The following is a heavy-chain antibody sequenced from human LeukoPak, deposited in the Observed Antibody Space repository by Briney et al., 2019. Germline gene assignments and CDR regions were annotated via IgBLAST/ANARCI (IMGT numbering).Heavy chain of an antibody. D-gene: IGHD2-2*01. CDR1: GFTFSTYS. Sequence: GGSLRLSCAASGFTFSTYSLNWVRQAPGKGLEWVSSITSSSSHIYYADSVKGRFTTSRDNAKNSLYPQMNSLRADDTAVYYCARDARDCTSSNCYFDYWGQGAPVTVSS. CDR2: ITSSSSHI. V-gene: IGHV3-21*01. CDR3: ARDARDCTSSNCYFDY. J-gene: IGHJ4*02.